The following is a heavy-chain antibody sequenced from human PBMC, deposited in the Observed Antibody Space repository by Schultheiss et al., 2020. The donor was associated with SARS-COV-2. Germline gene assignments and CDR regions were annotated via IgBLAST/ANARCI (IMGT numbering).Heavy chain of an antibody. Sequence: GGSLRLSCAASGFTFSSYAMSWVRQAPGEGLMWVSRINGDGSTINYADSVKGRFTISRDNAKNSLYLQMNSLRAEDTAVYYCAREVDDAFDIWGQGTMVTVAS. CDR3: AREVDDAFDI. CDR1: GFTFSSYA. J-gene: IGHJ3*02. CDR2: INGDGSTI. V-gene: IGHV3-74*01.